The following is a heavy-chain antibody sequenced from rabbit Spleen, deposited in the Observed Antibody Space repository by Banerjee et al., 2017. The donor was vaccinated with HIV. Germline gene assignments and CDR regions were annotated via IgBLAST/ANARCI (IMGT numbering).Heavy chain of an antibody. D-gene: IGHD7-1*01. Sequence: QSLEESGGDLVKPGASLTLTCTASGVSFSFNSYMCWVRQAPGKGLEWIACIDSGSSGFTYFASWAKGRFTISKTSSTTVTLQMTSLTAADTATYFCARTDGGVGYIFNAWGQGTLVTVS. CDR3: ARTDGGVGYIFNA. J-gene: IGHJ2*01. V-gene: IGHV1S40*01. CDR2: IDSGSSGFT. CDR1: GVSFSFNSY.